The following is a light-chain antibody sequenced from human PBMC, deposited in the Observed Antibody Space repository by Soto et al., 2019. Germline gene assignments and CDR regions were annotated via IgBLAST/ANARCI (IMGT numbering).Light chain of an antibody. V-gene: IGLV2-14*01. CDR1: SSDVGGYNY. Sequence: QSALTQPASVSGSPGQSITVSCTGTSSDVGGYNYVSWYQQHPGKAPKIMIYEVSNRPSGVSNRFSGSKSGNAASLTISGLQAEDEADYSCSSYTSRYTLNYVLGNGTKVT. CDR3: SSYTSRYTLNYV. CDR2: EVS. J-gene: IGLJ1*01.